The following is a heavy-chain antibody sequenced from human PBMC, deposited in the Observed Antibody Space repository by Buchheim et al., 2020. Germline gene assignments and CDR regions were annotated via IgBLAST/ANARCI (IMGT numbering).Heavy chain of an antibody. CDR2: MNPNSGNT. CDR3: AGVSLVFTIFGTYYYYGMDV. V-gene: IGHV1-8*01. CDR1: GYTFTSYD. Sequence: QVQLVQSGAEVKKPGASVKVCCKASGYTFTSYDINWVRQATGQGLEWMGWMNPNSGNTGYAQKFQGRVTMTRNTSISTAYMELSSLRSEDTAVYYCAGVSLVFTIFGTYYYYGMDVWGQGTT. J-gene: IGHJ6*02. D-gene: IGHD3-3*01.